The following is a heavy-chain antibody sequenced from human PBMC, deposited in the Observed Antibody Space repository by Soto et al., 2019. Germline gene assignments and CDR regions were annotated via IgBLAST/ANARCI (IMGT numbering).Heavy chain of an antibody. CDR3: AGSAYYYVFDF. CDR2: IYTVGST. V-gene: IGHV3-66*01. Sequence: GGSLRLSCAASGFTVNTYYMSWDRQAPGKGLEWVSIIYTVGSTYYADSVKGRFTISRDSSKNTLYLQMNSLRAEDTAVYYCAGSAYYYVFDFWGQGTLVTVSS. CDR1: GFTVNTYY. D-gene: IGHD3-22*01. J-gene: IGHJ4*01.